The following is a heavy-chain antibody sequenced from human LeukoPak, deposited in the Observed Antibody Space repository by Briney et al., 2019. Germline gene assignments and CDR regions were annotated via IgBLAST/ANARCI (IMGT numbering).Heavy chain of an antibody. D-gene: IGHD3-10*01. CDR2: INPNSGGT. CDR3: ARSSVLWFGTYRGSFDY. Sequence: ASVKVSCKASGGTFTGYYMHWVRQAPGQGLEWMGRINPNSGGTNYAQKFQGRVTMTRDTSISTAYMELSRLRSDDTAVYYCARSSVLWFGTYRGSFDYWGQGTLVTVSS. CDR1: GGTFTGYY. J-gene: IGHJ4*02. V-gene: IGHV1-2*06.